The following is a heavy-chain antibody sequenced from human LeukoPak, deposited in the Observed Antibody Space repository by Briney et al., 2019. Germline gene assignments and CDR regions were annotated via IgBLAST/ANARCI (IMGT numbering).Heavy chain of an antibody. V-gene: IGHV3-48*01. CDR1: GFTFSSYS. CDR2: IGTSSSTI. CDR3: ARINYYDSSGYDY. Sequence: GGSLRLSCAASGFTFSSYSMNWVRQAPGKGLEWVSYIGTSSSTIYYADSVKGRFTISRDNAKNPLYLQMNSLRAEDTAVYYCARINYYDSSGYDYWGQGTLVTVSS. D-gene: IGHD3-22*01. J-gene: IGHJ4*02.